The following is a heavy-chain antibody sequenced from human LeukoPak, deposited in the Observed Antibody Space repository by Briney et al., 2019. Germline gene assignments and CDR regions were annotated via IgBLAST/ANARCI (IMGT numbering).Heavy chain of an antibody. CDR3: AREGTLSGTMYYFDY. V-gene: IGHV1-2*02. CDR2: INPNSGGT. Sequence: ASVKVSCKASGGTFSSYAISWVRQAPGQGLEWMGWINPNSGGTNYAQKFQGRVTMTRDTSISTAYMELSRLRSDDTAVYYCAREGTLSGTMYYFDYWGQGTLVTVSS. D-gene: IGHD1-26*01. J-gene: IGHJ4*02. CDR1: GGTFSSYA.